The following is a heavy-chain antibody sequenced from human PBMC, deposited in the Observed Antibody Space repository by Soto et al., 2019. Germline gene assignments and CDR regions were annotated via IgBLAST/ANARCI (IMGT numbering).Heavy chain of an antibody. V-gene: IGHV4-39*02. CDR3: AREADILNWFDP. Sequence: SETLSLTRTVSGGSISSSSYYWGWIRQPPGKGLEWIGSIYYSGSTYYNPSLKSRFTISRDNAKNSLYLQMNSLRAEDTAVYYCAREADILNWFDPCGQGTLVTVSS. CDR2: IYYSGST. D-gene: IGHD3-9*01. J-gene: IGHJ5*02. CDR1: GGSISSSSYY.